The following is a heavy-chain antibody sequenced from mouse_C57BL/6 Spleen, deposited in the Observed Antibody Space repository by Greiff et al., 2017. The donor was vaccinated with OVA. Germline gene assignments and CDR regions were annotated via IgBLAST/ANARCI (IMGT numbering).Heavy chain of an antibody. D-gene: IGHD1-1*01. CDR2: ISDGGSYT. CDR3: ARGYYGSRDYAMDY. J-gene: IGHJ4*01. CDR1: GFTFSSYA. V-gene: IGHV5-4*01. Sequence: EVQLVESGGGLVKPGGSLKLSCAASGFTFSSYAMSWVRQTPEKRLEWVATISDGGSYTYYPDNVKGRFTISRDNAKNNLYLQMSHLKSEDTAMYDCARGYYGSRDYAMDYWGQGTSVTVSS.